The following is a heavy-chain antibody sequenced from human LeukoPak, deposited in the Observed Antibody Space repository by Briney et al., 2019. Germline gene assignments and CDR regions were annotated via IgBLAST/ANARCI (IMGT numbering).Heavy chain of an antibody. CDR3: ARDTMGDLTNWFDP. J-gene: IGHJ5*02. CDR1: GYTFTGYY. D-gene: IGHD3-16*01. CDR2: INPNSGGT. V-gene: IGHV1-2*02. Sequence: ASVKVSCKASGYTFTGYYIHWVRQAPGQGLEWMGWINPNSGGTSYAQKFQGRVTMTRDTSISTVYMELSRLRSDDTAVYYCARDTMGDLTNWFDPWGQGTLVTVSS.